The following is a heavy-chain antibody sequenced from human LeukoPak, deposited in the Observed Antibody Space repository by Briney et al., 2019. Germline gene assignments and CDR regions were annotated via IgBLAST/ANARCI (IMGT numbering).Heavy chain of an antibody. CDR2: YYSGTT. CDR3: ARRAITVAPYYLDY. J-gene: IGHJ4*02. V-gene: IGHV4-39*01. CDR1: GGSISNKTYS. D-gene: IGHD3-10*01. Sequence: SETLSLTCNVSGGSISNKTYSWGWIRQPPGKGLEWIGLYYSGTTYYNPSLKSRVTMYADTSKSQFSLKLTSVTAADTAVYFCARRAITVAPYYLDYWGQGTLVTVSS.